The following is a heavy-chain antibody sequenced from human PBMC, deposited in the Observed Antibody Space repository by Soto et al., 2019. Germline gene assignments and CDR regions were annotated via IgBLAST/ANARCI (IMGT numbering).Heavy chain of an antibody. CDR3: ARDSRGGYSYGGNWYFDL. CDR1: GFTFSSYW. V-gene: IGHV3-7*01. D-gene: IGHD5-18*01. J-gene: IGHJ2*01. Sequence: EVQLVESGGGLVQPGGSLRLSCAASGFTFSSYWMSWVRQAPGKGLEWVANIKQDGSEKYYVDSVKGRFTISRDNAKNSLYLQMNSLRAEDTAVHYCARDSRGGYSYGGNWYFDLWGRGTLVTVSS. CDR2: IKQDGSEK.